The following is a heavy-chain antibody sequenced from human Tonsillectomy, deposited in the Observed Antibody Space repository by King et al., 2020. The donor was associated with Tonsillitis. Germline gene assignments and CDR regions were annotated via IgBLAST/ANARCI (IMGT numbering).Heavy chain of an antibody. CDR3: ARDREGVTTTGDFDY. V-gene: IGHV6-1*01. Sequence: VQLQQSGPGLVKPSQTLSLTCALSGDSVSSNRVAWNWIRQSPSRGLEWLGRTYYRSKWYNDYAVFVKSRITIKPDTSKNQFSLQLNSVTPDDTAVYYCARDREGVTTTGDFDYWGQGTLVTVSS. CDR2: TYYRSKWYN. CDR1: GDSVSSNRVA. J-gene: IGHJ4*02. D-gene: IGHD4-17*01.